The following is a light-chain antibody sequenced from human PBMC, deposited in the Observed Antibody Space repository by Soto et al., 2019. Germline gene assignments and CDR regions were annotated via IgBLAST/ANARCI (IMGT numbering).Light chain of an antibody. CDR1: SCDVGGYNY. CDR3: SSYTRSRTYV. Sequence: QSALTQPAAVSGSPGQSITISCTGTSCDVGGYNYVYWYQQHPGKAPKLMIYDVSNRPSGVSNRFSGSKSGNTASLTISGLQAEDDADYYCSSYTRSRTYVFGTGTKLAVL. V-gene: IGLV2-14*01. J-gene: IGLJ1*01. CDR2: DVS.